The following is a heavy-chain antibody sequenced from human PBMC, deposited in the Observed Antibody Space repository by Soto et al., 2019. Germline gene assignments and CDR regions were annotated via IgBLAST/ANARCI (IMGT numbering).Heavy chain of an antibody. CDR3: ALLNDGDYTF. D-gene: IGHD4-17*01. J-gene: IGHJ4*02. Sequence: QITFKESGPTLVNPKQTLALTCTFSGFSVTSDGLGVGWIRQPPGKALEWLAVIFWDDDKRYSPSLESRLSIARDTSKDQVFLTMTNMESVDTATYYCALLNDGDYTFWGQGTRVTVSS. CDR2: IFWDDDK. CDR1: GFSVTSDGLG. V-gene: IGHV2-5*02.